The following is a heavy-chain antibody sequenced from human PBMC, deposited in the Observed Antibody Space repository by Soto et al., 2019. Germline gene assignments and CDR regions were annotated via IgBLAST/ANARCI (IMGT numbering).Heavy chain of an antibody. J-gene: IGHJ4*02. V-gene: IGHV3-30-3*01. CDR2: ISYDGSNK. CDR1: GFAFSSYA. CDR3: AKTLGDYDVHYEYYFDY. D-gene: IGHD4-17*01. Sequence: GGSLRLSCAASGFAFSSYAMHWVRQAPGKGLEWVAVISYDGSNKYYADSVKGRFTISRDNSKNTLYLQMNSLRAEDTAVYYCAKTLGDYDVHYEYYFDYWGQRTPVTVSS.